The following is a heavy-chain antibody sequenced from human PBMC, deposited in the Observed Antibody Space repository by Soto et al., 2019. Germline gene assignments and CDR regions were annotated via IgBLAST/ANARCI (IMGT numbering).Heavy chain of an antibody. Sequence: ASVKVSCKPSGYTFSNYGITWVRQAPGQPLEWLGWISLYSDGTNYAQKFQGRVSMTTDTSTTTAYMELRSLRSDDTAVYYCARVVPGAEAWFGPWGQGTRVTVSS. J-gene: IGHJ5*02. V-gene: IGHV1-18*01. CDR2: ISLYSDGT. CDR1: GYTFSNYG. D-gene: IGHD2-2*01. CDR3: ARVVPGAEAWFGP.